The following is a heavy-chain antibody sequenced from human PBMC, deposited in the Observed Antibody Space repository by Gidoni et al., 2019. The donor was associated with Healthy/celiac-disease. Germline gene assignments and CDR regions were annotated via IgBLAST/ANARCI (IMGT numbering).Heavy chain of an antibody. CDR3: ARDPLVRLWNDSSAAV. D-gene: IGHD3-22*01. CDR2: IIHIFGTA. J-gene: IGHJ6*02. V-gene: IGHV1-69*01. CDR1: GRTFSSYA. Sequence: QVQLVQSGAEVHKPGSSVKVSCKASGRTFSSYAISWVRQAPGQGLEWMGGIIHIFGTANYAQKFQGRVTITADESTSTAYMELSSLRSEDTAVYYCARDPLVRLWNDSSAAVWGQGTTVTVSS.